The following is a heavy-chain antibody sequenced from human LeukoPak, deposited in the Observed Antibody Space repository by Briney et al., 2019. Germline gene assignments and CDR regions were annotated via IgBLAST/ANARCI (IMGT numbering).Heavy chain of an antibody. J-gene: IGHJ4*02. CDR2: IVFSRST. CDR3: ARIGAGSSRDY. D-gene: IGHD6-13*01. CDR1: GFTFSNFA. Sequence: GGSLRLSCAASGFTFSNFAMTWVRQAPGKGLELVSSIVFSRSTYYSASLKGRCTISRDNAKNSLYLQMDSLRAEDTAVYYCARIGAGSSRDYWGQGTLVTVSS. V-gene: IGHV3-21*01.